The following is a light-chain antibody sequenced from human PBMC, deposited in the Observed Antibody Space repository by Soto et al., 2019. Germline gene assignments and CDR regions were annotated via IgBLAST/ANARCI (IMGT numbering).Light chain of an antibody. J-gene: IGKJ4*01. CDR2: AAS. Sequence: DIQMTQSPSSVSASVGDRVTITCWASQGISNWLAWYQQQPGKAPKLLIYAASSLHSGVPSRFSGGGSGTNFPLIISSLQPEDFATYYCKQTNTFPPLPFGGGNQVEIK. CDR1: QGISNW. CDR3: KQTNTFPPLP. V-gene: IGKV1-12*01.